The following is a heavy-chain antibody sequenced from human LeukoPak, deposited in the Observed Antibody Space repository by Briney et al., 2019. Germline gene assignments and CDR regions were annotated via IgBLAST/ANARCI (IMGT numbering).Heavy chain of an antibody. CDR2: INPSGGGT. Sequence: ASVKVSCKASGYTFTSYCMHWVRQAPGQGLEWMGIINPSGGGTSYAQKFQGRVTMTRDTSTSTVYMELSSLRSEDTAVYYCAGDHDRYSYGYPGDYWGQGTLVTVSS. J-gene: IGHJ4*02. V-gene: IGHV1-46*01. CDR1: GYTFTSYC. D-gene: IGHD5-18*01. CDR3: AGDHDRYSYGYPGDY.